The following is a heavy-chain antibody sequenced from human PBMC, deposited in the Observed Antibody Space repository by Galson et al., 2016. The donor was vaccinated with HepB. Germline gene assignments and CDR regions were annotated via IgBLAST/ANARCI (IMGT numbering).Heavy chain of an antibody. CDR2: INTAKGNT. V-gene: IGHV1-3*04. J-gene: IGHJ4*01. D-gene: IGHD3-10*01. CDR3: ARVTGRWFGGFPPGAD. Sequence: QSGAEVKKPGESLSISCKAPGCNFTYYALHWMRQAPGQRLEWLGWINTAKGNTKYSQVFQGRVTFTTDTSASTAYMELSSMRPEETAVYEWARVTGRWFGGFPPGADWGQGSLVTVS. CDR1: GCNFTYYA.